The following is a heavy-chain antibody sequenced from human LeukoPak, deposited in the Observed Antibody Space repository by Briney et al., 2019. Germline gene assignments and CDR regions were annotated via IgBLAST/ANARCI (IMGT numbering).Heavy chain of an antibody. CDR3: AKIGRSYDFWTGYYEEEVDYMDV. CDR2: ISSSGSTI. V-gene: IGHV3-48*03. CDR1: GFTFSSCE. J-gene: IGHJ6*03. D-gene: IGHD3-3*01. Sequence: GGSLRLSCAASGFTFSSCEMNWVRQAPGKGLEWVSYISSSGSTIYYADSVKGRFTISRDNAKNSLYLQMNSLRAEDTAVYYCAKIGRSYDFWTGYYEEEVDYMDVWGKGTTVTVSS.